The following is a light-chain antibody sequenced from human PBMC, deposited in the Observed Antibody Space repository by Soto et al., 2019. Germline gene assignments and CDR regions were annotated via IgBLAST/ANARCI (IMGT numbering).Light chain of an antibody. CDR1: SSDIGSYNV. CDR3: CSYARSTTLV. Sequence: QSVLTQPASVSGSPGQSITISCTGTSSDIGSYNVVSWYQQHPGTAPKLMIYEVDKRPSGVSHRFSGSKSGNTASLTISGLQSEDEADYYCCSYARSTTLVFGGGTKVTVL. CDR2: EVD. J-gene: IGLJ1*01. V-gene: IGLV2-23*02.